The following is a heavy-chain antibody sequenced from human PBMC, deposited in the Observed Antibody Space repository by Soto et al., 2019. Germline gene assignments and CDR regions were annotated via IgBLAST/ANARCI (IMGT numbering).Heavy chain of an antibody. CDR3: ARDGYTVTPNYYYGMDV. J-gene: IGHJ6*02. D-gene: IGHD4-4*01. Sequence: QVQLQESGPGLVKPSETLSLTCTVSGGSISSYYWSWIRQPPGKGLEWIGHIYYSGSTNYNPSLKXRXTXSXNTPKNQFSLKLSSVTAADTAVYYCARDGYTVTPNYYYGMDVWGQGTTVTVSS. CDR2: IYYSGST. V-gene: IGHV4-59*01. CDR1: GGSISSYY.